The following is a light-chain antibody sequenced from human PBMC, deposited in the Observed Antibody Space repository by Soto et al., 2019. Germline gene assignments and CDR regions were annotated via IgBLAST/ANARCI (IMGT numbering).Light chain of an antibody. Sequence: EGVLIQSPPKLTLSPGERTNLSCRASQSLSSYLAWYQQKPGQAPRLLIYDASNRATGIPARFSGSGSGTDFTLTISSLEPEDFAVYYCQQRSNFITFGQGTLLEI. J-gene: IGKJ5*01. CDR2: DAS. V-gene: IGKV3-11*01. CDR1: QSLSSY. CDR3: QQRSNFIT.